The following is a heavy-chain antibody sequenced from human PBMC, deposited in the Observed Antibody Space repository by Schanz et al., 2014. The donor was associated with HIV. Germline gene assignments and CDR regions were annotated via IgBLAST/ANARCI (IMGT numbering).Heavy chain of an antibody. CDR1: GFTFSTFV. D-gene: IGHD3-10*01. Sequence: QVQVVESGGGVVQPGTSLRLSCEASGFTFSTFVFHWVRQAPGKGLEWVAVISYDGSNKYYADSVKGRFTISRDNSKNTVYLQMNSLRADDTAVYYCARGSGPYYYYYGMDVWGQGTTVTVSS. CDR3: ARGSGPYYYYYGMDV. J-gene: IGHJ6*02. V-gene: IGHV3-30-3*01. CDR2: ISYDGSNK.